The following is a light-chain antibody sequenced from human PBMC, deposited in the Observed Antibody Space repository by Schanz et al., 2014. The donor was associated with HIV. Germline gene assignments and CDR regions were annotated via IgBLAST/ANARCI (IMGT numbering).Light chain of an antibody. CDR3: SSYAGSNNLV. CDR1: DTTVGGYNL. CDR2: EVS. V-gene: IGLV2-8*01. Sequence: QSALTQPASVSESPGQSITISCSGTDTTVGGYNLVSWYQQYPGKAPKLMIYEVSKRPSGVPDRFSGSKSGTSASLAISGLRSEDEADYYCSSYAGSNNLVFGGGTKLTVL. J-gene: IGLJ3*02.